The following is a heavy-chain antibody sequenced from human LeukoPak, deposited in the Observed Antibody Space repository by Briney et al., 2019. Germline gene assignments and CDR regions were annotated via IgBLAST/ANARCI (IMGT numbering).Heavy chain of an antibody. CDR1: GSTFNTYS. CDR3: AKSDCGGDCHLLDY. CDR2: ISSSSKYI. J-gene: IGHJ4*02. D-gene: IGHD2-21*02. Sequence: PGGSLRLSCAASGSTFNTYSMNWVRQAPGKGLEWVSSISSSSKYIYYADSVKGRFTISRDNSKNTLYLQMNSLRAEDTAVYYCAKSDCGGDCHLLDYWGQGTLVTVSS. V-gene: IGHV3-21*04.